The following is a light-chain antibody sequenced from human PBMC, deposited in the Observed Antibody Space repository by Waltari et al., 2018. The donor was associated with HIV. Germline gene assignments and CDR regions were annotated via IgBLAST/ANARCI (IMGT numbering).Light chain of an antibody. CDR2: DVP. CDR1: SSDIGGYDY. V-gene: IGLV2-14*03. Sequence: QSALTQPASVPGSLGQSITFSSAGTSSDIGGYDYVSWYQQHPGKAPKIIIFDVPNRPSGVSDRFSGSKSGNTASLTISGLQAEDEADYYCTSFTSSSAWLFGGGTKLTVL. CDR3: TSFTSSSAWL. J-gene: IGLJ3*02.